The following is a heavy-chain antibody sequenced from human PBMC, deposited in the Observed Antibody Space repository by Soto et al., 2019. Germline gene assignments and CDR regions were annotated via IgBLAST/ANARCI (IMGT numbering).Heavy chain of an antibody. CDR3: RGEIFGAADAFDI. J-gene: IGHJ3*02. V-gene: IGHV3-48*02. CDR2: ISSSSSTI. CDR1: GFTFSSYS. D-gene: IGHD3-3*01. Sequence: GGSLRLSCAASGFTFSSYSMNWVRQAPGKGLEWVSYISSSSSTIYYADSVKGRFTISRDNAKNSLYLQMNSLRDEDTAVYYCRGEIFGAADAFDIWGQGTMVTVSS.